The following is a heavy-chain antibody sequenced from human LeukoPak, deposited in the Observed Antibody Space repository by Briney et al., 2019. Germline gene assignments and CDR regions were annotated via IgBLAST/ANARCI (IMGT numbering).Heavy chain of an antibody. V-gene: IGHV3-21*01. Sequence: GGALRLSCAASGFTFSSYSMNWVRQAPGKGLEWVSSISSSSSYIYYADSVKGRFTISRDNAKNSLYLQVNSLRAEDTAVYYCARGGKASGTTRDYWGQGTLVTVSS. CDR3: ARGGKASGTTRDY. J-gene: IGHJ4*02. D-gene: IGHD1-7*01. CDR2: ISSSSSYI. CDR1: GFTFSSYS.